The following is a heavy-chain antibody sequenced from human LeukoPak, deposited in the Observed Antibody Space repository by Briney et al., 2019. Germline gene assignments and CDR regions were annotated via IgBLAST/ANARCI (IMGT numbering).Heavy chain of an antibody. CDR2: ISYDGSNK. J-gene: IGHJ4*02. V-gene: IGHV3-30*04. Sequence: GRSLRLSCAASGFTFSSYAMHWVRQAPGKGLEWVAVISYDGSNKYYADSVKGRFTISRDNSKNTLYLQMNSLRAEDTAVYYCARVSFWSGLLGYLDYWGQGTLVTVSS. D-gene: IGHD3-3*01. CDR3: ARVSFWSGLLGYLDY. CDR1: GFTFSSYA.